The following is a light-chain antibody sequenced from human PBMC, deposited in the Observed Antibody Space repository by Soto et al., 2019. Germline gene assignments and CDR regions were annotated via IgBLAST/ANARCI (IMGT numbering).Light chain of an antibody. Sequence: QSVLTQPPSVSAAPGQKVTISCSGSSSNIGKSYVSWYQQLPGTAPKLLIYDIDKRPSGIPDRFSGFKSGTSATLVITGLQTGDEADYYCETGHTSPVFGGGTKLTVL. V-gene: IGLV1-51*01. J-gene: IGLJ2*01. CDR3: ETGHTSPV. CDR1: SSNIGKSY. CDR2: DID.